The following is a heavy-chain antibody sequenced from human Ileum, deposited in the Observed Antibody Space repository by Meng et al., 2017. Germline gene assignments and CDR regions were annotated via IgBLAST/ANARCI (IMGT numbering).Heavy chain of an antibody. CDR1: GDCGSSNSAA. CDR2: TYYRSKWFN. Sequence: QRQKQGPGLVKPTQTRPFTTAISGDCGSSNSAAWNWIRQSPSRGLEWLGRTYYRSKWFNEYAVSVKSRITINPDTSENQFSLQLNSVTPEDAAVYYCARGGGSYYHFDYWGQGTLVTVSS. D-gene: IGHD1-26*01. J-gene: IGHJ4*02. CDR3: ARGGGSYYHFDY. V-gene: IGHV6-1*01.